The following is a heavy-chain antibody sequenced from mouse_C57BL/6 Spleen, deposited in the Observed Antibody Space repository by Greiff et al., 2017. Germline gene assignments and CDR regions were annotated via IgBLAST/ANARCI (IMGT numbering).Heavy chain of an antibody. J-gene: IGHJ4*01. CDR3: ARDYYGSSYYAMDY. CDR2: IDPSDSET. CDR1: GYTFTSYW. D-gene: IGHD1-1*01. V-gene: IGHV1-52*01. Sequence: QVQLQQPGAELVRPGSSVKLSCKASGYTFTSYWMHWVKQRPIQGLEWIGNIDPSDSETHYNQKFKDKATLTVEKSSSTAYMQLSSLTSEDSAVYYCARDYYGSSYYAMDYWGQGTSVTVSS.